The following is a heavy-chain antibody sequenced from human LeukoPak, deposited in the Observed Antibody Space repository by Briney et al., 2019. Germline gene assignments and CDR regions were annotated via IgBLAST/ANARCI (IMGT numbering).Heavy chain of an antibody. Sequence: GRSLRLSCAASGFTFDDYAMHWVRQAPGKGLEWVSGVSWNSGSIGYADSVKDRFTISRDNAKNSLYLQMNSLRPEDTALYYCAKDARWKSGQPYFDYWGQGTLVTVSS. CDR1: GFTFDDYA. CDR2: VSWNSGSI. V-gene: IGHV3-9*01. CDR3: AKDARWKSGQPYFDY. D-gene: IGHD3-3*01. J-gene: IGHJ4*02.